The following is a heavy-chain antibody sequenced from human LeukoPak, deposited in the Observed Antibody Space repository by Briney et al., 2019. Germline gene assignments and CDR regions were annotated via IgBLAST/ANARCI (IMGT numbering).Heavy chain of an antibody. CDR2: ISGSGGST. CDR1: GFTFSSYA. Sequence: GGSLRLSCAASGFTFSSYAMSWVRQAPGKGLEWVSAISGSGGSTYYADSVKGRFTSSRDNSKNTLYLQMNSLRAEDTAVYYSAKDRVYDSSGYYFDYWGQGTLVTVSS. J-gene: IGHJ4*02. D-gene: IGHD3-22*01. V-gene: IGHV3-23*01. CDR3: AKDRVYDSSGYYFDY.